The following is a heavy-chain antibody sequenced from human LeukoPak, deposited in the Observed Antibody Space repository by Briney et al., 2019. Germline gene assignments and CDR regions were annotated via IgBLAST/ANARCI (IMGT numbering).Heavy chain of an antibody. CDR1: GFTFRTYA. CDR3: ARDSGSYLQPTDY. D-gene: IGHD1-26*01. Sequence: GESLNISCAASGFTFRTYAMTWVRQAPGKGLEWVSSITGNGGSTYYADSVKGRFTISRDNSKNTLYLQMDSLRAEDTAVYHCARDSGSYLQPTDYWGQGTLVTVSS. J-gene: IGHJ4*02. V-gene: IGHV3-23*01. CDR2: ITGNGGST.